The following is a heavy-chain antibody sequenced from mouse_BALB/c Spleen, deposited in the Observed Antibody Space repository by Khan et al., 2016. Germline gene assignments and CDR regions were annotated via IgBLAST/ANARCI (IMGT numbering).Heavy chain of an antibody. D-gene: IGHD2-3*01. CDR2: INSDGSAI. V-gene: IGHV11-2*02. CDR3: MRYDGCYWDFDV. CDR1: GFTFSGFW. J-gene: IGHJ1*01. Sequence: EVQLLETGGGLVQPGGSRGLSCEGSGFTFSGFWMSWVRQTPGKTLEWIGDINSDGSAINYAPSIKDRFTIFRDNDKSTLYLQMSNVRSEDTATYFWMRYDGCYWDFDVWGAGTTVTVSS.